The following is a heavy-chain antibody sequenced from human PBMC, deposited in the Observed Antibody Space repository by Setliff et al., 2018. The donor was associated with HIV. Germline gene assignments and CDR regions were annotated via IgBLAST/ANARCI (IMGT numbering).Heavy chain of an antibody. J-gene: IGHJ3*02. V-gene: IGHV1-18*01. Sequence: ASVKVSCKVSGYTLTELSMHWVRQAPGKGLEWMGWISAYSGNTNYAQKVQGRVTMTTHTPTNTAYMELRSLRSDDTAVYYCARAPKRVYYYGSATYLHDAFDIWGQGTMVTVSS. CDR2: ISAYSGNT. D-gene: IGHD3-10*01. CDR1: GYTLTELS. CDR3: ARAPKRVYYYGSATYLHDAFDI.